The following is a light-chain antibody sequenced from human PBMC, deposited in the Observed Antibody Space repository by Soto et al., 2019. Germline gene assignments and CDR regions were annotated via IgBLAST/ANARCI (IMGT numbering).Light chain of an antibody. CDR1: QSVSSY. V-gene: IGKV3-11*01. CDR3: QQYGSSGT. CDR2: DAS. Sequence: EIVLTQSPATLSLSPGERATLSFRASQSVSSYLAWYQQKPGQAPRLLIYDASNRATGTPARFSGSGSGTDFTLTISSLEPEDFAVYYCQQYGSSGTFGQGTKVDIK. J-gene: IGKJ1*01.